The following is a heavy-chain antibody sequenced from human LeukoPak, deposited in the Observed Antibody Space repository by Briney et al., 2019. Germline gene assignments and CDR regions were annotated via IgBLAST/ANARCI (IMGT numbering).Heavy chain of an antibody. CDR2: IYRIGNT. CDR3: AGRGQRYFRD. CDR1: GDSISSDY. V-gene: IGHV4-4*08. Sequence: KPSETLSLTCSVSGDSISSDYWSWTRQPPGKGLEWIGYIYRIGNTDYNPSLKSRVTISLDTSKNQLSLNLTPVTAADTAVYYCAGRGQRYFRDWGQGTLVTVSS. J-gene: IGHJ1*01.